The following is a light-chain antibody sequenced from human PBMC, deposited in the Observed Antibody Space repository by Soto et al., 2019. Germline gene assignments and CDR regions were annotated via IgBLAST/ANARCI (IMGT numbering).Light chain of an antibody. J-gene: IGKJ3*01. CDR1: QSISSN. Sequence: EIVMTQSPATLSVSPGERATLSCRASQSISSNLAWYQQKPGQAPRLLIYGASTRATGIPATFSGSESGTELTLNISSLQSEDFAVYYCQQYNNWPFTFGPGTKVDIK. CDR3: QQYNNWPFT. CDR2: GAS. V-gene: IGKV3-15*01.